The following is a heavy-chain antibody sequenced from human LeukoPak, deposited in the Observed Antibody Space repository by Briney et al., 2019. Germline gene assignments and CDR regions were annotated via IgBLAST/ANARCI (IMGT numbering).Heavy chain of an antibody. CDR1: GGSFSGYY. Sequence: SETLSLTCSVYGGSFSGYYWSWIRQPPGKGLEWIGEINHSGSTNYNPSLKSRVTISIDTSKNQFSLKLSSVTAADTALYYCARGPGTWYYYWGQGTLVTVSS. D-gene: IGHD6-13*01. CDR2: INHSGST. J-gene: IGHJ4*02. V-gene: IGHV4-34*01. CDR3: ARGPGTWYYY.